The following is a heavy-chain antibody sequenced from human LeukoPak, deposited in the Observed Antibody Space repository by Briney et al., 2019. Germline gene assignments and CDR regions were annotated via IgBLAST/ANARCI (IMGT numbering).Heavy chain of an antibody. Sequence: ASVKVSCKASGYTFTGYYMHWVRQAPGQGLERMGWISAYNGNTNYAQKLQGRVTMTTDTSTSTAYMELRSLRSDDTAVYYCARVGYSAPDAFDIWGQGTMVTVSS. D-gene: IGHD6-13*01. CDR1: GYTFTGYY. V-gene: IGHV1-18*04. J-gene: IGHJ3*02. CDR3: ARVGYSAPDAFDI. CDR2: ISAYNGNT.